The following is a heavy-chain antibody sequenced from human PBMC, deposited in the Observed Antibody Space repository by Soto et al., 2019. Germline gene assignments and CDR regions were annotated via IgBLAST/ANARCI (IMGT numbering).Heavy chain of an antibody. V-gene: IGHV3-23*01. CDR3: ARDSRLQIVVVPAAIHWFDP. D-gene: IGHD2-2*01. CDR1: GFTFSSYA. Sequence: EVQLLESGGGLVQPGGSLRLSCAASGFTFSSYAMSWVRQAPGKGLEWVSAISGSGGSTYYADSVKGRFTISRDNSKNTLYLQMNSLRAEDTAVYYCARDSRLQIVVVPAAIHWFDPWGQGTLVTVSS. CDR2: ISGSGGST. J-gene: IGHJ5*02.